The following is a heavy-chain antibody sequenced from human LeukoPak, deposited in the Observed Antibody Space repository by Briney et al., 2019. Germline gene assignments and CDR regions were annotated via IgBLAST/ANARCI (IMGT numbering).Heavy chain of an antibody. CDR2: ISWNNDNI. Sequence: GGSLRLSCAASGFTFSSYWMHWVRQAPGKGLEWVSGISWNNDNIGYADSVKGRFTISRDNAKNSLYLQMNSLRAEDTALYYCAKDLYYYDSSGSFDYWGQGTLVTVSS. CDR1: GFTFSSYW. J-gene: IGHJ4*02. CDR3: AKDLYYYDSSGSFDY. D-gene: IGHD3-22*01. V-gene: IGHV3-9*01.